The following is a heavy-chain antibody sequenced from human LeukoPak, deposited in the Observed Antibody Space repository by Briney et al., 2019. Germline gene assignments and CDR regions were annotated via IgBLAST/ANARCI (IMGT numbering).Heavy chain of an antibody. CDR1: GYTLTNYA. CDR3: ARGGPNKSGWTLDY. V-gene: IGHV1-3*01. J-gene: IGHJ4*02. CDR2: FNSDTGNR. D-gene: IGHD6-25*01. Sequence: ASVKVSCKASGYTLTNYAIHWVRQAPGQRLEWMGWFNSDTGNREYAQKFQGRVIITRDTPASTAYMEVSSLRPEDTAVYFCARGGPNKSGWTLDYWGQGTLVTVPS.